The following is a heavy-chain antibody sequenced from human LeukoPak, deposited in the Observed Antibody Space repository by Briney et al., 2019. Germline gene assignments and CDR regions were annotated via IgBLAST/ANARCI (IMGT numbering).Heavy chain of an antibody. CDR2: ISYDGSNK. CDR3: ARDQDTIFGVVIRYYYYGMDV. Sequence: GRSLRLSCAASGFTFSSYAMHWVRQAPGKGLEWVAVISYDGSNKYYADSVKGRFTISRDNSKNTLYLQMNSLRAEDTAVYYCARDQDTIFGVVIRYYYYGMDVWGQGTTVTVSS. D-gene: IGHD3-3*01. V-gene: IGHV3-30-3*01. CDR1: GFTFSSYA. J-gene: IGHJ6*02.